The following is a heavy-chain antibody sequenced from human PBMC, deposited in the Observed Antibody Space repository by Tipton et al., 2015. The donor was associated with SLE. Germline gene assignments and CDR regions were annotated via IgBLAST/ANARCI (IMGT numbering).Heavy chain of an antibody. J-gene: IGHJ4*02. Sequence: TLSLTCTVSGGSISSHYWSWIRQAPGKGLEWIGYISNSETNNYNPSLKSRVTISVDTSKNQFSLKLRSVTAADTAVYYCAGAWQGYCSGGTCYVLDYWGQGTLVTVSS. CDR1: GGSISSHY. CDR3: AGAWQGYCSGGTCYVLDY. D-gene: IGHD2-15*01. V-gene: IGHV4-59*11. CDR2: ISNSETN.